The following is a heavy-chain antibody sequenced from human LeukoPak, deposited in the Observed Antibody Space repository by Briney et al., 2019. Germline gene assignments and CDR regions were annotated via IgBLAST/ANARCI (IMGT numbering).Heavy chain of an antibody. V-gene: IGHV1-18*01. J-gene: IGHJ4*02. Sequence: GASVKVSCKASGYTFTSYGISWVRQAAGQGLEWMGWISAYNGNTNYAQKLQGRVTMTTDTSTSTAYMELRSLRSDDTAVYYCARVGRFLEWLLHYFDYWGQGTLVTVSS. CDR1: GYTFTSYG. CDR2: ISAYNGNT. D-gene: IGHD3-3*01. CDR3: ARVGRFLEWLLHYFDY.